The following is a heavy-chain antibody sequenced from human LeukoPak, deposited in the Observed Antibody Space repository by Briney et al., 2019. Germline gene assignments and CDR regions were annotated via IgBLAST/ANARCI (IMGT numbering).Heavy chain of an antibody. CDR1: GFTFSSYA. V-gene: IGHV3-23*01. Sequence: GGSPRLSCAASGFTFSSYAMSWVRQAPGKGLEWVSAISGSGGSTYYADSVKGRFTISRDNSKNTLYLQMNSLRAEDTAVYYCAKDLTSGSYYVDYFDYWGQGTLVTVSS. CDR2: ISGSGGST. CDR3: AKDLTSGSYYVDYFDY. D-gene: IGHD1-26*01. J-gene: IGHJ4*02.